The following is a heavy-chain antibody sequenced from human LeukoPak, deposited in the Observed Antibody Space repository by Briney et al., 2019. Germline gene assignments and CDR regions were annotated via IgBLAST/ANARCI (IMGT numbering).Heavy chain of an antibody. Sequence: PSETLSLTCTVSGGSISSSSYHWGWIRQPPGKGLEWIGSIYYSGSTYYNPSLKSRVTISVDTSKNQFSLKLSSVTAADTAVYYCARPGSGGYYYDSSGPYGMDVWGQGTTVTVSS. D-gene: IGHD3-22*01. CDR1: GGSISSSSYH. CDR3: ARPGSGGYYYDSSGPYGMDV. CDR2: IYYSGST. V-gene: IGHV4-39*01. J-gene: IGHJ6*02.